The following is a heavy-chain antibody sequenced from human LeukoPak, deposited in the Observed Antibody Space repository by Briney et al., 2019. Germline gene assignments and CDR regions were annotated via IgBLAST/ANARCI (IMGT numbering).Heavy chain of an antibody. V-gene: IGHV3-33*01. D-gene: IGHD5-24*01. Sequence: GGSLRLSCAASGFTFSSYGMHWVRQAPGKGLEWVAVIWYDGSNKYYADSVKGRFTISRDNSKNTLYLQMNGLRAEDTAVYYCARVLAPRDGYNPFDIWGQGTMVTVSS. J-gene: IGHJ3*02. CDR1: GFTFSSYG. CDR2: IWYDGSNK. CDR3: ARVLAPRDGYNPFDI.